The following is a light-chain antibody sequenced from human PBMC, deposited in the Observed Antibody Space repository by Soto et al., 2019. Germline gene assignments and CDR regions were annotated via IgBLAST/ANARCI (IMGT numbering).Light chain of an antibody. J-gene: IGKJ4*01. CDR3: QTYNSAPLT. CDR2: GAS. Sequence: DIQMTQSPSSLSASVGDRVTITCRASQGISNYLAWYQQKPGIVPKLVIYGASALHSGVPSRFSGSGSGTDFTLTISSLQPEDVATYSCQTYNSAPLTFGGGTRVEIK. V-gene: IGKV1-27*01. CDR1: QGISNY.